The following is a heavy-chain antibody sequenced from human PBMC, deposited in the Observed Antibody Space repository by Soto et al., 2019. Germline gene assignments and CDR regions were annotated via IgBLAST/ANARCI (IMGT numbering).Heavy chain of an antibody. D-gene: IGHD4-4*01. CDR1: GGTFSSYA. J-gene: IGHJ4*02. Sequence: SVKVSCKASGGTFSSYAISWVRQAPGQGLEWMGGIIPIFGTANYAQKFQGRVTITADKSTSTAYMELSSLRSEDTAVYYCARGGLHQRYFDYWGQGTLVTVSS. CDR3: ARGGLHQRYFDY. V-gene: IGHV1-69*06. CDR2: IIPIFGTA.